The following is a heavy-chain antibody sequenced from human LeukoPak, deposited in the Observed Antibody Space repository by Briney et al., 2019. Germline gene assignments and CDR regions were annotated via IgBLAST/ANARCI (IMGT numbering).Heavy chain of an antibody. V-gene: IGHV1-69*04. D-gene: IGHD3-22*01. CDR3: ARDPHDSSGYGSGAFDI. J-gene: IGHJ3*02. CDR1: GGTFSSYA. CDR2: IIPIFGIA. Sequence: VASVKVSCKASGGTFSSYAISWVRQAPGRGLEWMGRIIPIFGIANYAQKFQGRVTITADKSTSTAYMELSSLRSEDTAVYYCARDPHDSSGYGSGAFDIWGQGTMVTVSS.